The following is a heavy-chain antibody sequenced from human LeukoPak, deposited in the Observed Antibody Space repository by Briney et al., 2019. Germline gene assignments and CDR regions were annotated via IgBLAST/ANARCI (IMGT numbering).Heavy chain of an antibody. D-gene: IGHD2/OR15-2a*01. Sequence: SETLSLTCTVSGGSISSYYWGWIRQPPGKGLEWIGSIYYSGSTYYNPSLKSRVTISVDTSKNQFSLKLSSVTAADTAVYYCARRANTWFDPWGQGTLVTVSS. CDR3: ARRANTWFDP. V-gene: IGHV4-39*01. CDR1: GGSISSYY. CDR2: IYYSGST. J-gene: IGHJ5*02.